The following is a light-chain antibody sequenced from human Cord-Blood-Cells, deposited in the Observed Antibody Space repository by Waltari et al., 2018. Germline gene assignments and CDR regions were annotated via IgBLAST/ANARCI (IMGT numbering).Light chain of an antibody. Sequence: QSVLTQPPSASGTPGQRVTISCSGSSSNIGSNTVNWYQQPPGTAPKLLIDSNNQRPSGVLGRFSGSKSGTSASLAISGLQSEDEADYYCAAWDDSLNGPVFGGGTKLTVL. V-gene: IGLV1-44*01. J-gene: IGLJ3*02. CDR3: AAWDDSLNGPV. CDR1: SSNIGSNT. CDR2: SNN.